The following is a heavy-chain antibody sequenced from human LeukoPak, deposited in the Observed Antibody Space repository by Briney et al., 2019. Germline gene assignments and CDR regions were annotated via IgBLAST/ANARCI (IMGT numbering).Heavy chain of an antibody. V-gene: IGHV3-49*04. CDR2: IRSKAYGGTT. CDR1: GFTFGDYA. Sequence: GGSLRLSCTASGFTFGDYAMSWVRQAPGKGLEWVGFIRSKAYGGTTEYAASVKGRFTISRDDSKSIAYLQMNSLETEDTAVYYCTRFSSYYDSSGYFDYWGQGTLVTVSS. CDR3: TRFSSYYDSSGYFDY. J-gene: IGHJ4*02. D-gene: IGHD3-22*01.